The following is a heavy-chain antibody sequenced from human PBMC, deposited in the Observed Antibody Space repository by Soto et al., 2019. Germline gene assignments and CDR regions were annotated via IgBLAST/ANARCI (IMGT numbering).Heavy chain of an antibody. V-gene: IGHV6-1*01. J-gene: IGHJ4*02. CDR2: TYYRSKWYN. CDR1: GDSVSSNSAA. D-gene: IGHD5-18*01. CDR3: ARLRYSYGQIGPFDY. Sequence: PSQTLSLTCAISGDSVSSNSAAWNWIRQSPSRGLEWLGRTYYRSKWYNDYAVSVKSRITINPDTSKNPFSLQLNSVTPEDTAVYYCARLRYSYGQIGPFDYWGQGTLVTVSS.